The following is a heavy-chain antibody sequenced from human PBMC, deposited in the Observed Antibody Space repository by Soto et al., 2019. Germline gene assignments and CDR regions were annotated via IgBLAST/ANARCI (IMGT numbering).Heavy chain of an antibody. CDR2: IFYRGST. V-gene: IGHV4-30-4*01. Sequence: QVQLQESGPGLVKPSQTLSLTCTVSSVSISSGDYYWNWIRQPPGKGLEWIGYIFYRGSTHYNPALKSLLTIPVHTSKNQFSLKLTSVTAADTAVYYCASGGYAERVDSWGQGTLVTVSS. J-gene: IGHJ5*01. D-gene: IGHD1-26*01. CDR1: SVSISSGDYY. CDR3: ASGGYAERVDS.